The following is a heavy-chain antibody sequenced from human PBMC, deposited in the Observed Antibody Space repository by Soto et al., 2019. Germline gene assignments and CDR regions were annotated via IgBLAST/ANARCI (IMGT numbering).Heavy chain of an antibody. D-gene: IGHD3-22*01. CDR2: INTNTGNP. J-gene: IGHJ5*02. V-gene: IGHV7-4-1*01. Sequence: ASVKVSCKASGYTFTSYAMNWVRQAPGQGLEWMGWINTNTGNPTYAQGFTGRFVFSLDTSVSTAYLPICSLKAVYSALYYCARDDSSGYSLFDPWGQGTLVNVSS. CDR3: ARDDSSGYSLFDP. CDR1: GYTFTSYA.